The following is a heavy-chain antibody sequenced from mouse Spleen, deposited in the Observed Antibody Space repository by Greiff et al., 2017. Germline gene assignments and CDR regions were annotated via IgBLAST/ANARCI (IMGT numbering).Heavy chain of an antibody. CDR3: AIYWYFDV. V-gene: IGHV5-17*01. J-gene: IGHJ1*03. CDR1: GFTFSDYG. Sequence: DVKLQESGGGLVKPGGSLKLSCAASGFTFSDYGMHWVRQAPEKGLEWVAYISSGSSTIYYADTVKGRFTISRDNAKNTLFLQMTSLRSEDTAMYYCAIYWYFDVWGTGTTVTVSS. CDR2: ISSGSSTI.